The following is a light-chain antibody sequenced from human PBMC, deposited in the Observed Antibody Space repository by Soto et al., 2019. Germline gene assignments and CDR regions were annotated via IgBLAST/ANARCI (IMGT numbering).Light chain of an antibody. CDR3: QQSHSSSWT. CDR1: QSISNS. J-gene: IGKJ1*01. CDR2: GTS. V-gene: IGKV1-39*01. Sequence: DIQLTQSPSSLSASVGDRVTITCRASQSISNSLNWYQQKPGKAPNLLIYGTSDLQSGVPSRFSGSGSGTEFTLTIGSLQRDDFATYYCQQSHSSSWTFGQGTKVEIK.